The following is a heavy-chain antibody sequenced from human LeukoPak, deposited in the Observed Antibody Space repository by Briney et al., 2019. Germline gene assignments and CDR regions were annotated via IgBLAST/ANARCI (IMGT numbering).Heavy chain of an antibody. J-gene: IGHJ4*02. CDR2: IASDGSST. D-gene: IGHD4-23*01. V-gene: IGHV3-74*01. Sequence: GGSLRLSCAASGFTFSSYWMNWVRQAPGKGLVWVSRIASDGSSTTYSDSVKGRFSISRDNAKNTLYLQMNSLRVEDTAVYYCARGRPHGNDYWGQGTLVTVSS. CDR3: ARGRPHGNDY. CDR1: GFTFSSYW.